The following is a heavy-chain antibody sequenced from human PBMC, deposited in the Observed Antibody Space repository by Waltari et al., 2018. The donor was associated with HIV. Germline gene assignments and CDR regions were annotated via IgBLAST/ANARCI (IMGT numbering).Heavy chain of an antibody. Sequence: QLQLQESGPRLLKPSQTLSLTCTVPGGSIRRDVYHWSWLRTPPGTGLEWIRRIYFSGNTNDNHSLKSRATISTDTSKNQISLKLTSVSAADTAVYYCARGPNSFLLREPYFDYWGQGILVTVSS. V-gene: IGHV4-61*02. CDR3: ARGPNSFLLREPYFDY. CDR2: IYFSGNT. CDR1: GGSIRRDVYH. D-gene: IGHD2-21*01. J-gene: IGHJ4*02.